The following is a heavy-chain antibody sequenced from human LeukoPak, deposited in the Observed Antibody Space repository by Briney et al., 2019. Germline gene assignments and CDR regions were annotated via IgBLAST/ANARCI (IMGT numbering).Heavy chain of an antibody. CDR2: IGYDGSKT. D-gene: IGHD7-27*01. J-gene: IGHJ4*02. CDR1: GFTFSGYG. Sequence: GGSLRLSCAASGFTFSGYGMHWVRQAPGKGLEWVAFIGYDGSKTYYGDSVKGRFTISRDNSKNILYLQMNSLRAEDTAAYYCASSLGSTDSTRNCLDYWGQGTLVTVSS. V-gene: IGHV3-30*02. CDR3: ASSLGSTDSTRNCLDY.